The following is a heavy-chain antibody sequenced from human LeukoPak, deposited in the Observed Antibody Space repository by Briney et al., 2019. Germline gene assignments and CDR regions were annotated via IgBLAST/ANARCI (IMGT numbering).Heavy chain of an antibody. J-gene: IGHJ5*02. CDR1: GGSISSYY. CDR2: IYYSGST. D-gene: IGHD3-3*01. Sequence: SETLSLTCTVSGGSISSYYWSWIRQPPGKGLEWIGYIYYSGSTNYNPSLKSRVTISVDTSKNQFSLKLSSVTAADTAVYYCARGAYYDFWSGYLRDWFDPWGQGTLVTVSS. V-gene: IGHV4-59*12. CDR3: ARGAYYDFWSGYLRDWFDP.